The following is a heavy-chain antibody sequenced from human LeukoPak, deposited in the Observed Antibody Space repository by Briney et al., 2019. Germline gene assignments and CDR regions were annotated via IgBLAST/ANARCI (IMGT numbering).Heavy chain of an antibody. Sequence: PGGSLRLSCAASGFTFSSYWMHWVRQAPGKGLVWVSRVNSDGSSTSYADSVKGRFIISRDNAKNTLYLQMNSLRAEDTAVYYCARGGSSSLLFNWCDPWGQGTLVTVSS. CDR2: VNSDGSST. V-gene: IGHV3-74*01. CDR3: ARGGSSSLLFNWCDP. J-gene: IGHJ5*02. CDR1: GFTFSSYW. D-gene: IGHD6-6*01.